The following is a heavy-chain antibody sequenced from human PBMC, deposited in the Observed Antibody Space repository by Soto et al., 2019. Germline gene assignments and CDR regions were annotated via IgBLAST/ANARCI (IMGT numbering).Heavy chain of an antibody. CDR2: IYNSGST. J-gene: IGHJ5*02. Sequence: QVQLQESGPGLVKPSQTLSLTCTVSGGSISSVGYYWSWIRQHPGKGLEWIGYIYNSGSTHYNPSLKSRITMSVDPSKNQFSLKLSSVTVADTAVYFCARETVGTIDRWGQGTLVTVSS. CDR3: ARETVGTIDR. D-gene: IGHD5-12*01. V-gene: IGHV4-31*03. CDR1: GGSISSVGYY.